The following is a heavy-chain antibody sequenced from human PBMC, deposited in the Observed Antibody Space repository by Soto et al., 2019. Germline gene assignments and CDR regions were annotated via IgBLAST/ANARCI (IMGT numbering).Heavy chain of an antibody. V-gene: IGHV3-48*02. CDR2: ISSSSSTI. Sequence: EVQLVESGGGLVQPGGSLRLSCAASGFTFSSYSMNWVRQAPGKGLEWVSYISSSSSTIYYADSVKGRFTISRDNAKNSLYLQMNTLRDEDTAVYYCARYSGTTAAPAGEVWGQGTTVTVSS. CDR1: GFTFSSYS. CDR3: ARYSGTTAAPAGEV. D-gene: IGHD1-7*01. J-gene: IGHJ6*02.